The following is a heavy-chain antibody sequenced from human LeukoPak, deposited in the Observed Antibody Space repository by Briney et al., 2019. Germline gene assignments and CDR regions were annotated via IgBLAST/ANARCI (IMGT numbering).Heavy chain of an antibody. D-gene: IGHD1-7*01. CDR3: ARGELYGAFY. V-gene: IGHV3-48*03. J-gene: IGHJ4*02. CDR1: GFTFSSYE. CDR2: ISSSGSTI. Sequence: PGGSLRLSCAASGFTFSSYEINWVRQAARKGLESVSYISSSGSTIYYADSVKGRFTISRDNAKNSLYLQMNSLRAEDTAVYYCARGELYGAFYWGQGTLVTVSS.